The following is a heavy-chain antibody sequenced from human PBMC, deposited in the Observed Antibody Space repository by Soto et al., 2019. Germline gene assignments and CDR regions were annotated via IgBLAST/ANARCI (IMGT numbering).Heavy chain of an antibody. V-gene: IGHV4-39*01. CDR3: ARTSVDGDYYYYMDV. J-gene: IGHJ6*03. CDR1: GGSISSSSYY. CDR2: IYYSGST. D-gene: IGHD2-15*01. Sequence: TSETLSLTCTVSGGSISSSSYYWGWIRQPPGKGLEWIGSIYYSGSTYYNPSLKSRVTISVDTSKNQFSLKLSSVAAADTAVYYCARTSVDGDYYYYMDVWGKGTTVTVSS.